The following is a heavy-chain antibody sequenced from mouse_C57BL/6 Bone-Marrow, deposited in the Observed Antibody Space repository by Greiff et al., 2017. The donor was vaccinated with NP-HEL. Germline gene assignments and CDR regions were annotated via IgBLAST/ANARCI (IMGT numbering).Heavy chain of an antibody. CDR3: ASGGLPFYYAMDY. J-gene: IGHJ4*01. CDR2: INPNNGGT. V-gene: IGHV1-22*01. Sequence: VQLQQSGPELVKPGASVKMSCKASGYTFTDYNMHWVKQSHGKSLEWIGYINPNNGGTSYNQKFKGKATLTVNKSSSTAYMELRSLTSEDSAGYYCASGGLPFYYAMDYWGQGTSVTVSS. CDR1: GYTFTDYN. D-gene: IGHD2-4*01.